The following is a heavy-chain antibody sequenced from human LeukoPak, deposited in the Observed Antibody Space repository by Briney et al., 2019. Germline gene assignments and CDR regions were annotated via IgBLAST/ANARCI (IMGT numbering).Heavy chain of an antibody. CDR3: ARERNTVVVTSYYFDY. D-gene: IGHD2-21*01. Sequence: GGSLRLSCAASGFTVSTNYMGWVRQPPGKGLEWVSVIYDSGATFYADSVKGRLTISRDISKNTLYLQMSSLRGDDTAVYYCARERNTVVVTSYYFDYWGQGTLVTVSS. J-gene: IGHJ4*02. CDR2: IYDSGAT. V-gene: IGHV3-53*01. CDR1: GFTVSTNY.